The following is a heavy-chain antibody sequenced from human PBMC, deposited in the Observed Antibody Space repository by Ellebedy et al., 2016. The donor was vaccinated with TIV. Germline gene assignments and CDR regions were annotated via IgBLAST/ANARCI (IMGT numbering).Heavy chain of an antibody. V-gene: IGHV3-53*01. J-gene: IGHJ4*02. CDR3: ARIPYYHSSGWVTYFDY. Sequence: GESLKISCAVSGFAVSGHYMTWVRQAPGKGLEWVSIIYAGGNTKYAESVEGRFTISRDSSKNTLSLQMNSLRGEDTALYYCARIPYYHSSGWVTYFDYWGQGTLVTVSS. D-gene: IGHD3-22*01. CDR1: GFAVSGHY. CDR2: IYAGGNT.